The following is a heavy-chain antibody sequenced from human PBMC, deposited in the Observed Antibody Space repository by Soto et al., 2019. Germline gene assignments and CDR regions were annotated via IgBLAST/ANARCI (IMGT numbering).Heavy chain of an antibody. CDR1: GFTFSSYA. CDR3: AKAANEESGWYSSYYYYGMDV. D-gene: IGHD6-19*01. CDR2: ISGSGGST. V-gene: IGHV3-23*01. J-gene: IGHJ6*02. Sequence: GGSLRLSCAASGFTFSSYAMSWVRQAPGKGLEWVSAISGSGGSTYYADSVKGRFTISRDNSKNTLYLQMNSLRAEDTAVYYCAKAANEESGWYSSYYYYGMDVWGQGTTVTVSS.